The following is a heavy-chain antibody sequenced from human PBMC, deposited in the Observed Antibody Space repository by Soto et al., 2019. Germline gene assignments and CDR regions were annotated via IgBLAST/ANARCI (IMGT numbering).Heavy chain of an antibody. Sequence: GGSLRLSCAASGFTFSSYVMSWVRQGTGKGLEWVSGISGSGGSTYYADSVKGRFTISRDNSKNTVYLQMNSLRAEDTAVFYCAKTLERVGAHYYYYGMDVWGQGTTVTVSS. D-gene: IGHD1-26*01. V-gene: IGHV3-23*01. CDR2: ISGSGGST. J-gene: IGHJ6*02. CDR1: GFTFSSYV. CDR3: AKTLERVGAHYYYYGMDV.